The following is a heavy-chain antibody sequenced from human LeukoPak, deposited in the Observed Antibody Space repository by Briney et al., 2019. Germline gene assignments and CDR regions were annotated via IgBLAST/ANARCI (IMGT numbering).Heavy chain of an antibody. D-gene: IGHD3-10*01. CDR1: GYTFTGYY. CDR3: AKDHGRVRVNYFDY. V-gene: IGHV3-33*06. Sequence: SCKASGYTFTGYYMHWVRQAPGQGLEWVAVIWYDGSNKYYADSVKGRFTISRDNSKNTLYLQMNSLRAEDTAVYYCAKDHGRVRVNYFDYWGQGTLVTVSS. J-gene: IGHJ4*02. CDR2: IWYDGSNK.